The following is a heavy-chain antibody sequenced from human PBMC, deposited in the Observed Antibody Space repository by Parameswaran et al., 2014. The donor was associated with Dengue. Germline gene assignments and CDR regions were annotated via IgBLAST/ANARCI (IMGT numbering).Heavy chain of an antibody. D-gene: IGHD1-1*01. V-gene: IGHV3-11*06. CDR2: ISSSSSYT. J-gene: IGHJ4*02. Sequence: VRQMPGKGLDGFHYISSSSSYTNYADSVKGRFTISRDNAKNSLYLQMNSLRAEDTAVYYCARDHSRLERVGLPVDYWGQGTLVTVSS. CDR3: ARDHSRLERVGLPVDY.